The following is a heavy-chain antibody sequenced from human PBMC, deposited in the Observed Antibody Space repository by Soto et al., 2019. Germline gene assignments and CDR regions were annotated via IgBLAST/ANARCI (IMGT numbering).Heavy chain of an antibody. Sequence: GGSLRLSCAASGFTFSSYGMHWVRQAPGKGLEWVAVISYDGSNKYYADSVKGRFTISRDNSKNTLYLQMNSLRAEDTAVYYCAKKALGYCSSTSCGGAFDIWGQGTMVTVSS. CDR2: ISYDGSNK. J-gene: IGHJ3*02. D-gene: IGHD2-2*01. CDR1: GFTFSSYG. V-gene: IGHV3-30*18. CDR3: AKKALGYCSSTSCGGAFDI.